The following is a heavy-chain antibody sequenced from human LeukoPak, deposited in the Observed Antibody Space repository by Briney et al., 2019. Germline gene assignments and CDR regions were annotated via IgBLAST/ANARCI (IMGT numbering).Heavy chain of an antibody. D-gene: IGHD6-19*01. Sequence: GGSLRLSCAASGFTFSSYDMHWVRQATGKGLEWVSAIGTAGDPYYPGSVKGRFTISRENAKNSLYLQMNSLRAGGTAVYYCARGAPQWREDGMDVWGIGTTVTVSS. J-gene: IGHJ6*04. CDR1: GFTFSSYD. CDR3: ARGAPQWREDGMDV. CDR2: IGTAGDP. V-gene: IGHV3-13*05.